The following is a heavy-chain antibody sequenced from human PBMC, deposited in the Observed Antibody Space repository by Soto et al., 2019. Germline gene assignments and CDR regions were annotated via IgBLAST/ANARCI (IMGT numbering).Heavy chain of an antibody. J-gene: IGHJ6*02. CDR1: GGTFSSYA. CDR2: IIPIFGTA. V-gene: IGHV1-69*13. D-gene: IGHD3-3*01. Sequence: GASVKVSCKASGGTFSSYAISWVRQAPGQGLEWMGGIIPIFGTANYAQKFQGRVTITADESTSTAYMELSSLRSEDTAVYYCARGVTIFGPLYYYYGMDVWGQGTTVTVSS. CDR3: ARGVTIFGPLYYYYGMDV.